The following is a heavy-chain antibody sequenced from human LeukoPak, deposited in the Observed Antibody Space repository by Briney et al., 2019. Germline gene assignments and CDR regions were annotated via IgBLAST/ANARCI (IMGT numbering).Heavy chain of an antibody. CDR2: INPNGGGT. D-gene: IGHD1-26*01. Sequence: ASVKVSCKASGYTFTKYDMNWVRQAPGQGLEWMGWINPNGGGTEYAQKFQGRVTMTRDTSISTAYMELSRLTSDDTAVYYCARRIKSGILPFDYWGQGTLVTVSS. V-gene: IGHV1-2*02. CDR3: ARRIKSGILPFDY. CDR1: GYTFTKYD. J-gene: IGHJ4*02.